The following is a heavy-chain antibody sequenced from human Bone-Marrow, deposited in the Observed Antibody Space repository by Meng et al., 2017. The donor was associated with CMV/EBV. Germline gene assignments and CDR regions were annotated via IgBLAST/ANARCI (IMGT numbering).Heavy chain of an antibody. V-gene: IGHV3-11*04. D-gene: IGHD6-19*01. CDR2: ISDSGRIM. Sequence: GESLKISCAASGFTFSDYYMSWIRQAPGRGLEWVSYISDSGRIMYADSVKGRFTISRDNVKNSLYLQMNSLRAEDTAVYYCVRGGWSVDYWGQGTLVTVSS. CDR3: VRGGWSVDY. CDR1: GFTFSDYY. J-gene: IGHJ4*02.